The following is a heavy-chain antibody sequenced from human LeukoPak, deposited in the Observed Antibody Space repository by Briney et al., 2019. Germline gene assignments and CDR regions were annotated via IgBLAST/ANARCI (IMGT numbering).Heavy chain of an antibody. CDR3: AKAFDYNGLRGEGGSFDY. CDR1: GFTISKYD. CDR2: IGIPGDT. V-gene: IGHV3-13*01. D-gene: IGHD4-11*01. J-gene: IGHJ4*02. Sequence: GGSLRLSCAASGFTISKYDIHWVRQTPKRRLEWVSGIGIPGDTYYLDAVEGRFTISTENAKNSVYLQMSSLRDGDTAVYFCAKAFDYNGLRGEGGSFDYWGQGGLVTVSS.